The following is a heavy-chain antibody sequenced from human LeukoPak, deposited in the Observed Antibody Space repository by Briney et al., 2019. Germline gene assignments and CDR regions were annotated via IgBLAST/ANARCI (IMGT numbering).Heavy chain of an antibody. V-gene: IGHV4-59*01. Sequence: NPSETLSLTCTVSGGSISSYYWSWIRQPPGKGLEWIGYIYYSGSTNYNPSLKSRVTISVDTSKNQFSLKLSSVTAADTAVYYCAGGYGDYAWDAFDIWGQGTMVTVSS. J-gene: IGHJ3*02. CDR1: GGSISSYY. CDR3: AGGYGDYAWDAFDI. CDR2: IYYSGST. D-gene: IGHD4-17*01.